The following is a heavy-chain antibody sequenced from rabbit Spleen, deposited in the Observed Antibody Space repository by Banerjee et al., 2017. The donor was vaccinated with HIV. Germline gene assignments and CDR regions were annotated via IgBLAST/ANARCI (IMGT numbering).Heavy chain of an antibody. J-gene: IGHJ4*01. CDR1: GFSFISTYD. CDR3: ARDGAGGSYFAL. D-gene: IGHD8-1*01. V-gene: IGHV1S47*01. CDR2: IDPVFGIT. Sequence: QEQLVESGGGLVQPEGSLTLTCTASGFSFISTYDMCWVRQAPGKGLEWIGYIDPVFGITYYANWVNGRFSISRENAQNTVFLQMTSLTAADTATYFCARDGAGGSYFALWGPGTLVTVS.